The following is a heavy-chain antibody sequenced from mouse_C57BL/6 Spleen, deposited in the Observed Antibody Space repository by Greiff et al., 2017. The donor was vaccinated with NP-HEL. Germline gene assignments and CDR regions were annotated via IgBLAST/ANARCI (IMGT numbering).Heavy chain of an antibody. D-gene: IGHD4-1*01. CDR3: AREELGRGGYYFDY. J-gene: IGHJ2*01. CDR1: GYAFSSSW. V-gene: IGHV1-82*01. CDR2: IYPGDGDT. Sequence: QVQLQQSGPELVKPGASVKISCKASGYAFSSSWMNWVKQRPGKGLEWIGRIYPGDGDTNYNGKFKGKATLTADKSSSTAYMQLSSLTSEDSAVYFCAREELGRGGYYFDYWGQGTTLTVSS.